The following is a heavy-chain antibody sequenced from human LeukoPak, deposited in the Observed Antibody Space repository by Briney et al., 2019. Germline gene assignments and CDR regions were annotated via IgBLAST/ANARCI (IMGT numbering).Heavy chain of an antibody. Sequence: GGSLRLSCAAPGFTYSSYAMHWVRQAPGKGLEWVAVISYDGSNKYYADSVKGRFTISRDNSKNTLYLQMNSLRAEDTAVYYCARDHPSYGEHDYWGQGTLVTVSS. CDR3: ARDHPSYGEHDY. CDR2: ISYDGSNK. J-gene: IGHJ4*02. D-gene: IGHD4-17*01. V-gene: IGHV3-30*04. CDR1: GFTYSSYA.